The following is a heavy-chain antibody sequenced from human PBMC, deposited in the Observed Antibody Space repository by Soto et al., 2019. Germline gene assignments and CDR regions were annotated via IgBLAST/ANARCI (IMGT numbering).Heavy chain of an antibody. Sequence: GGSLRLSCAASGFTFSSYWMHWVRQAPGKGLVWVSRINSDGSSTSYADSVKGRFTISRDNAKNTLYLQMNSLRAEDTAVYYCSRLGTTVTIYYYYYYMDVWGKGTTVTVSS. V-gene: IGHV3-74*01. CDR3: SRLGTTVTIYYYYYYMDV. CDR2: INSDGSST. J-gene: IGHJ6*03. D-gene: IGHD4-4*01. CDR1: GFTFSSYW.